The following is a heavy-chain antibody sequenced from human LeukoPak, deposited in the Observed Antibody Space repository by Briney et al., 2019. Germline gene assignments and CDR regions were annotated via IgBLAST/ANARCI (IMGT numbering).Heavy chain of an antibody. V-gene: IGHV4-59*01. J-gene: IGHJ5*02. Sequence: SETLSLTCTVSGGSISSYYWSWIRQPPGKGLEWIGYIYYSGSTNYNPSLKSRVTISVDTSKNQFSLKLSSVTAADTAVYYCARWAMVRGSNPKPQNWFDPWGQGTLVTVSS. D-gene: IGHD3-10*01. CDR1: GGSISSYY. CDR2: IYYSGST. CDR3: ARWAMVRGSNPKPQNWFDP.